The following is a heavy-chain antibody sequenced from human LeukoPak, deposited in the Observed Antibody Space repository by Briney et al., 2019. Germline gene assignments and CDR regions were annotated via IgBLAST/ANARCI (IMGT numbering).Heavy chain of an antibody. CDR2: INNKGGSI. CDR3: ARDCSSTKCPSLGY. J-gene: IGHJ4*02. Sequence: GGSLRLSCAASGFTFSSYSMNWVRQAPGKGREWVSTINNKGGSIFYADSVKGRFTISRDNAKNSLFLHMNSLRAGDTAVYYCARDCSSTKCPSLGYWGQGTLVTVSS. V-gene: IGHV3-21*01. CDR1: GFTFSSYS. D-gene: IGHD2-2*01.